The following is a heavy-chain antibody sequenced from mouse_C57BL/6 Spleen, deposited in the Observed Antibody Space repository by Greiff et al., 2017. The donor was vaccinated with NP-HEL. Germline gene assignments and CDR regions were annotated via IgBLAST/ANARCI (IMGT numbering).Heavy chain of an antibody. J-gene: IGHJ1*03. V-gene: IGHV3-1*01. CDR3: ASRTTVVSTTGWYFDV. D-gene: IGHD1-1*01. CDR1: GYSITSGYD. Sequence: EVQRVESGPGMVKPSQSLSLTCTVTGYSITSGYDWHWIRHFPGNKLEWMGYISYSGSTNYNPSLKSRISITHDTSKNHFFLKLNSVTTEDTATYYCASRTTVVSTTGWYFDVWGTGTTVTVSS. CDR2: ISYSGST.